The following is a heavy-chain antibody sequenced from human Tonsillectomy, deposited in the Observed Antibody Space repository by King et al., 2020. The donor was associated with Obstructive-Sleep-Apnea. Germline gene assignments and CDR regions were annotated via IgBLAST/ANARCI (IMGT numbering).Heavy chain of an antibody. D-gene: IGHD2-21*02. CDR3: ARDEYKAVVTPIPDERYFDY. CDR1: GFTFSNFG. CDR2: IWFDGSSK. J-gene: IGHJ4*02. Sequence: VQLVESGGGVQPGRSVRLSCAASGFTFSNFGMHWVRQAPGKGLAWVAVIWFDGSSKYYADSVKGRFTISRDNSKNALYLQMNSLRAEDTAVYYCARDEYKAVVTPIPDERYFDYWGQGTLVTVSS. V-gene: IGHV3-33*01.